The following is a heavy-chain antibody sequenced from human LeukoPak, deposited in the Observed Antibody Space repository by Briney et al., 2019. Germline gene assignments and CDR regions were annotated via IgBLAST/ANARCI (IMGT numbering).Heavy chain of an antibody. CDR2: INHSGST. V-gene: IGHV4-34*01. J-gene: IGHJ4*02. D-gene: IGHD3-10*01. CDR1: GGSFSGYY. CDR3: ARGRNGSGSYSVDY. Sequence: SETLSLTCAVYGGSFSGYYWSWIRQPPGKGLEWIGEINHSGSTNYNPSLKSRVTISVDTSKNQFSLKLSSVTAADTAAYYCARGRNGSGSYSVDYWGQGTLVTVSS.